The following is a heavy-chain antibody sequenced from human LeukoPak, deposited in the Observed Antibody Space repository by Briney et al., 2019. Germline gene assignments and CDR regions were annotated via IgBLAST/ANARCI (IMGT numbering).Heavy chain of an antibody. CDR1: GFTFSTYS. D-gene: IGHD3-10*01. CDR3: AKLGERSGSSYYYYYMDV. CDR2: ISTSSRTT. J-gene: IGHJ6*03. V-gene: IGHV3-48*01. Sequence: GGALRLSCADSGFTFSTYSMNWVRQAPGKGLEGSSYISTSSRTTNYADSVKGRFTISSNNAKNSLYLQMNSLRTEDTAVYYCAKLGERSGSSYYYYYMDVWGKGTTVTISS.